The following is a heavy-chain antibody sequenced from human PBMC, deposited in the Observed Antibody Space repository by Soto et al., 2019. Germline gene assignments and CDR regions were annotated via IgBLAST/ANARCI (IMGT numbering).Heavy chain of an antibody. D-gene: IGHD3-10*01. CDR3: ARERVPHGTQIFDY. J-gene: IGHJ4*02. Sequence: GGSLRLSCAASGFTFSSYAMHWVRQAPGKGLEWVAVISYDGSNKYYADSVKGRFTISRDNSKNTLYLQMNSLRAEDTAVYYCARERVPHGTQIFDYWGQGTLVTVSS. V-gene: IGHV3-30-3*01. CDR2: ISYDGSNK. CDR1: GFTFSSYA.